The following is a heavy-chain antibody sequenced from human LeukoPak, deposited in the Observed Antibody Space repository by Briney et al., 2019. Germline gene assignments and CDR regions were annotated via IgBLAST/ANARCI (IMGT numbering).Heavy chain of an antibody. CDR3: ARGLGDYNTDWFPVSGY. CDR1: GYTFSTYD. D-gene: IGHD3-9*01. Sequence: ASVKVYCKASGYTFSTYDMTWVRQATGQGLEWMGWMNPGSGDTAYAQKFQDRVTMTRDTSISTAYMELSSLESEDTAIYYCARGLGDYNTDWFPVSGYWGQGTLVTVSS. J-gene: IGHJ4*02. CDR2: MNPGSGDT. V-gene: IGHV1-8*01.